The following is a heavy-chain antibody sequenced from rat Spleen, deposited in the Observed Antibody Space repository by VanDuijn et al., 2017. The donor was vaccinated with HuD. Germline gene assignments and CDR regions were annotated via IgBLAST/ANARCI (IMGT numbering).Heavy chain of an antibody. V-gene: IGHV5-25*01. D-gene: IGHD1-11*01. Sequence: EVQLVESGGGLVQPGRSLKLSCAVSGFIFSDYYMAWVRQAPTKGLEWVASISSDGGNTYYRDSVKGRFTISRDIAKSTLYLQMNSLRSEDTATYYCARHRNYGGIPFEYWGQGVMVTVSS. CDR1: GFIFSDYY. J-gene: IGHJ2*01. CDR2: ISSDGGNT. CDR3: ARHRNYGGIPFEY.